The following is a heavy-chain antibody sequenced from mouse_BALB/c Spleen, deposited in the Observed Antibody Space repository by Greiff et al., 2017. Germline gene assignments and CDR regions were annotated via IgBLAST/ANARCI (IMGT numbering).Heavy chain of an antibody. J-gene: IGHJ1*01. Sequence: EVNVVESGGGLVKPGGSLKLSCAASGFTFSSYAMSWVRQTPEKRLEWVASISSGGSTYYPDSVKGRFTISRDNARNILYLQMSSLRSEDTAMYYCARYDWYFDVWGAGTTVTVSS. CDR1: GFTFSSYA. D-gene: IGHD2-12*01. V-gene: IGHV5-6-5*01. CDR3: ARYDWYFDV. CDR2: ISSGGST.